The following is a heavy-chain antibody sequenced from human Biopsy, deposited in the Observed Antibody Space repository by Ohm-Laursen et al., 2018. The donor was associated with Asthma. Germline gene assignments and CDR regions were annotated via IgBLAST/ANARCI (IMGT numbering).Heavy chain of an antibody. V-gene: IGHV3-11*06. CDR1: GFSLSYYY. CDR3: ARGGSRDLWGTYRYPWDY. Sequence: SLRLSCAASGFSLSYYYMSWIRQAPGKGLEWVSYISWSSSYTNYADSVKGRFTISRDNAKNSLFLQMNSLRAEDTAVYYCARGGSRDLWGTYRYPWDYWGQGTLVTVSS. D-gene: IGHD3-16*02. CDR2: ISWSSSYT. J-gene: IGHJ4*02.